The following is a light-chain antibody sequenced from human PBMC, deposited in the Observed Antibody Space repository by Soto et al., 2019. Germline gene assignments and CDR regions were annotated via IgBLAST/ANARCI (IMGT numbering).Light chain of an antibody. CDR3: HQYDDGPYT. V-gene: IGKV3-15*01. J-gene: IGKJ2*01. Sequence: EIGMTQSPSTLSLSPGERATLSCRASQSVSSNVAWYQQIPGQTPSLLIYVASTRATGLPVSFSGSGSGSEITLSISSLPSEDFAVYYCHQYDDGPYTFGQGTKVEI. CDR2: VAS. CDR1: QSVSSN.